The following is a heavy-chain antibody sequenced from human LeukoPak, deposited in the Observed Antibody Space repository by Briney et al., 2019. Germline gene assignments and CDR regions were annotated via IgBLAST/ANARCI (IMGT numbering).Heavy chain of an antibody. D-gene: IGHD5-18*01. V-gene: IGHV3-48*03. Sequence: GGSLRLSCAASGFTFSSYEMNWVRQPPGKGLEWVSYISSSGSTIYYADSVKGRFTISRDNAKNSLYLQMNSLRAEDTAVYYCASAQRGYSYGDDFDYWGQGTLVTVSS. CDR3: ASAQRGYSYGDDFDY. J-gene: IGHJ4*02. CDR1: GFTFSSYE. CDR2: ISSSGSTI.